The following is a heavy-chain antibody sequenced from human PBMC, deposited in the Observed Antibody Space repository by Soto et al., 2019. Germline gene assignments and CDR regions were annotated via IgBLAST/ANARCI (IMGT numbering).Heavy chain of an antibody. Sequence: QVQLVQFGAEVKKPGASVKVSCKASGYTFTNYGISWVRQAPGQGLEWMGWISAYNGNTNYAQKLQGRVTMTTDTSTSTAYMELRSLRFDDTAVYYCARAPFHDSSGYYYQSWFDPWGQGTLVTVSS. CDR3: ARAPFHDSSGYYYQSWFDP. CDR2: ISAYNGNT. J-gene: IGHJ5*02. CDR1: GYTFTNYG. V-gene: IGHV1-18*01. D-gene: IGHD3-22*01.